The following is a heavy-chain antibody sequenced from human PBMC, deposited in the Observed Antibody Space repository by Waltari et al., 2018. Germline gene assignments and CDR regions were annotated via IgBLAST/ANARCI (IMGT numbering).Heavy chain of an antibody. J-gene: IGHJ4*02. CDR2: ISSSSSYI. D-gene: IGHD6-13*01. V-gene: IGHV3-21*01. CDR1: GLTFSSYS. Sequence: EVQLVESGGGLVKPGGSLRLSCAASGLTFSSYSMNWLRQAPGKGLEWVSSISSSSSYIYYADSVKGRFTISRDNAKNSLYLQMNSLRAEDTAVYYCARGIYSSSWTNDYWGQGTLVTVSS. CDR3: ARGIYSSSWTNDY.